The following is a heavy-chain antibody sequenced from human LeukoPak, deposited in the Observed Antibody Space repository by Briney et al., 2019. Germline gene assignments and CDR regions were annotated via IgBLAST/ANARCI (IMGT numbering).Heavy chain of an antibody. D-gene: IGHD3-10*01. CDR3: ARDSTYYYDSGSSGPHYFGY. CDR1: GFTFSSYA. J-gene: IGHJ4*02. V-gene: IGHV3-30*04. Sequence: GGSLRLSCAASGFTFSSYALHWVRQAPGKGLEWVAVLSFDGTITYYADSVKGRFTISRDNSKNTLYLQLSSLRAEDTAVYYCARDSTYYYDSGSSGPHYFGYWGQGTLVTVSS. CDR2: LSFDGTIT.